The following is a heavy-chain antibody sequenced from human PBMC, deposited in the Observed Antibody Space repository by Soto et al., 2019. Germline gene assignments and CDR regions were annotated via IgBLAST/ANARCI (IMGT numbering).Heavy chain of an antibody. Sequence: ASVKVSCKASGFTFTGHYIHWVRQAPGQGLEWMGWINPNSGGTSYAQKFQGRLTMTTDTSITTAYMELSRLSSDDTAFYYCAKDLAPRVVLNPFDSWGQGTLVTVSS. CDR3: AKDLAPRVVLNPFDS. J-gene: IGHJ4*02. CDR1: GFTFTGHY. CDR2: INPNSGGT. V-gene: IGHV1-2*02. D-gene: IGHD3-16*01.